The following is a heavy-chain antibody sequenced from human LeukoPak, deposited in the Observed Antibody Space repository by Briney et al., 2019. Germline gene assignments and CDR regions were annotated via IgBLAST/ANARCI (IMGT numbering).Heavy chain of an antibody. D-gene: IGHD2-15*01. Sequence: SSETLSLPCTVSGGSISSYYWSWIRQPPGKGLEWIGYIYYSGSTNYNPSLKSRVTISVDTSKNQFSLKLSSVTAADTAVYYCARSVEEYCSGGSCYSYYYYMDVWGKGNTVTVSS. CDR1: GGSISSYY. CDR2: IYYSGST. V-gene: IGHV4-59*01. CDR3: ARSVEEYCSGGSCYSYYYYMDV. J-gene: IGHJ6*03.